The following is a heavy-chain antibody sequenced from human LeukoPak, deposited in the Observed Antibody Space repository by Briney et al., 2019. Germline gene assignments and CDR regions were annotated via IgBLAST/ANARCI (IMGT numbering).Heavy chain of an antibody. J-gene: IGHJ6*03. D-gene: IGHD3-3*01. V-gene: IGHV3-30*03. CDR2: ISYDGSNK. CDR1: GFTFSCYG. Sequence: GRSLRLSCAASGFTFSCYGMHWVRQAPGKGLEWVAVISYDGSNKYYADSVKGRFTISRDNSKNTLYLQMNSLRAEDTAVYYCARTSFWSGYSYYYYYYMDVWGKGTTVTVSS. CDR3: ARTSFWSGYSYYYYYYMDV.